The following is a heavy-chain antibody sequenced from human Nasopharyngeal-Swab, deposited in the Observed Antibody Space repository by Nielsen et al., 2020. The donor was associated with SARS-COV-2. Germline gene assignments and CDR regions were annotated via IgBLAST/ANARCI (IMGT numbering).Heavy chain of an antibody. D-gene: IGHD2-15*01. Sequence: IRQPTGEGREWIGYIYYSGSTNYNPSLKSRVTISVDTSKNQFSLKLSSATAADTAVYYCARAVVWVGAAPSAVWGYFDYWGQGTLVTVSS. CDR3: ARAVVWVGAAPSAVWGYFDY. V-gene: IGHV4-61*06. CDR2: IYYSGST. J-gene: IGHJ4*02.